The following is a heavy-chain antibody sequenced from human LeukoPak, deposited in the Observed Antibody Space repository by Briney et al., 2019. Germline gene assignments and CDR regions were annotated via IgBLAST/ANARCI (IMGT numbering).Heavy chain of an antibody. CDR2: IYTSGST. J-gene: IGHJ6*03. CDR3: ARRHHYYYYMDV. CDR1: GGSISSYY. V-gene: IGHV4-4*07. Sequence: SETLSLTCTVSGGSISSYYWSWIRQPAGKGLEWIGRIYTSGSTNYNPSLNGRVTISVDTSKNQFSLNLSSVTAADTAVYYCARRHHYYYYMDVWGKGTTVTVSS.